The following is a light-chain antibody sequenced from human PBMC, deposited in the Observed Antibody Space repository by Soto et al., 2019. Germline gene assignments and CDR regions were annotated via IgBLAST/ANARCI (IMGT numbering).Light chain of an antibody. CDR2: DDS. CDR3: HVWDSSSDHWV. Sequence: SYELIQPPSVSVAPGQTARMTCGGNNIGDKSVHWYQQKPGQAPVLVVHDDSDRPSGIPERFSGSNSGNTATLTISGVEAGDEADFYCHVWDSSSDHWVFGGGTKLTVL. J-gene: IGLJ3*02. CDR1: NIGDKS. V-gene: IGLV3-21*02.